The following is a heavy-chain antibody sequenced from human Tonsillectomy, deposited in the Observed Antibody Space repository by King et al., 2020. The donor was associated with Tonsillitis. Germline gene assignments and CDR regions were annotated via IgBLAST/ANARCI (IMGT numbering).Heavy chain of an antibody. Sequence: VQLQQWGAGLLKPSETLSLTCAVYGGSFSGYYWSWIRQPPGKGLEWIGEINHSGSTNYNPSLKSRVAISVDTSKNQFSLKLSSVTAADTAVYYCAKAAAGTDWGQGTLVTVSS. D-gene: IGHD6-13*01. J-gene: IGHJ4*02. CDR1: GGSFSGYY. V-gene: IGHV4-34*01. CDR2: INHSGST. CDR3: AKAAAGTD.